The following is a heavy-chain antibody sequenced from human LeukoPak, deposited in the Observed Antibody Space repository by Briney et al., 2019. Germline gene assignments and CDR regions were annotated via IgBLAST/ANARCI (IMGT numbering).Heavy chain of an antibody. V-gene: IGHV4-39*01. CDR2: LYYSGST. CDR1: GGSITNNNYY. CDR3: ARGTVSFDY. J-gene: IGHJ4*02. D-gene: IGHD1-1*01. Sequence: PSETLSLTCTVSGGSITNNNYYWDWIRQPPGKGLEWIGDLYYSGSTHYNPSLKSRVTLSVDTSKNLFSLKLSSVTAADTAVYYCARGTVSFDYWGQGTLVTVSS.